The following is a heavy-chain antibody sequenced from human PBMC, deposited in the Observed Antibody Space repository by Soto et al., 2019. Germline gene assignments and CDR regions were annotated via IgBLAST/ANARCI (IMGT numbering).Heavy chain of an antibody. D-gene: IGHD1-7*01. V-gene: IGHV3-9*01. CDR3: ATELTLNGFDI. Sequence: EVQLVESGGGLVQPGRSLRLSCAASGFTLDDYAMHWVRQAPGKGLEWVSSIIWNSGSIAYADSVKGRFTISRDNAKNSLYLQMNSLRAEDTALYFCATELTLNGFDIWGQGTMVTVSS. CDR2: IIWNSGSI. J-gene: IGHJ3*02. CDR1: GFTLDDYA.